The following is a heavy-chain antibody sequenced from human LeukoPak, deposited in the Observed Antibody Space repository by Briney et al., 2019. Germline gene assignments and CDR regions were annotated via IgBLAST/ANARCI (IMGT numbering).Heavy chain of an antibody. CDR1: GGSISGYY. CDR3: AGLGRYCSGGSCNY. CDR2: INHSRTT. D-gene: IGHD2-15*01. J-gene: IGHJ4*02. Sequence: SETLSLTCAVYGGSISGYYWSWIRQPQGKGLEWIGEINHSRTTNYHPSLKSRVTISVDTSKTQFSLKLSSVTAADTAVYYCAGLGRYCSGGSCNYWGQGTLVTVSS. V-gene: IGHV4-34*01.